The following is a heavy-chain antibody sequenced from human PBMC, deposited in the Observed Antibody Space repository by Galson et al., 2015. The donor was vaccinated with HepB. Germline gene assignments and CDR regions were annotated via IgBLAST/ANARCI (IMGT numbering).Heavy chain of an antibody. Sequence: SLRLSCAASGFTFSSCAMSWVRQAPGKGLEWVSAISGSGGSTYYADSVKGRFTISRDNSKNTLYLQMNSLRAEDTAVYYCAKETYSSSLFDYWGQGTLVTVSS. CDR2: ISGSGGST. J-gene: IGHJ4*02. CDR1: GFTFSSCA. V-gene: IGHV3-23*01. D-gene: IGHD6-6*01. CDR3: AKETYSSSLFDY.